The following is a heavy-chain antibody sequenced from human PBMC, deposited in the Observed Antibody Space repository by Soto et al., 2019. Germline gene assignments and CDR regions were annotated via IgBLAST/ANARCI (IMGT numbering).Heavy chain of an antibody. CDR1: GGTFSIYA. J-gene: IGHJ4*02. V-gene: IGHV1-69*01. CDR2: IIPIFGTA. CDR3: VRNLVGASYSTFDY. Sequence: QVQLVQSGAEVKKPGSSVKVSCKASGGTFSIYAISWVRQAPGQGLEWMGGIIPIFGTANYAQKFQGRVTITADASTSTAYMEMSILRSEDTAVYYCVRNLVGASYSTFDYWGQGTLVTVSS. D-gene: IGHD1-26*01.